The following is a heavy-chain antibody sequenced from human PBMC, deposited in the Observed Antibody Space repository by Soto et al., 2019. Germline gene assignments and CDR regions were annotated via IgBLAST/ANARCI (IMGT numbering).Heavy chain of an antibody. CDR1: GITFSSYS. J-gene: IGHJ4*02. D-gene: IGHD5-18*01. Sequence: EVQLVESGGGLVQPGASLRLSCTASGITFSSYSMNWVRQAPGKVLEWLSYISSSKTTYADSVKGRFTISRDNAKNSVYLQINSLRDEDTAVYYCVGDQDVHTPMVHGNYWGRGTRVTVSS. V-gene: IGHV3-48*02. CDR2: ISSSKTT. CDR3: VGDQDVHTPMVHGNY.